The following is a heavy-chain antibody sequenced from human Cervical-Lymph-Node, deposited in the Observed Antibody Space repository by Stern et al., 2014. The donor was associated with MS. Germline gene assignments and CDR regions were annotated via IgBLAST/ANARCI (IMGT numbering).Heavy chain of an antibody. V-gene: IGHV3-30*03. Sequence: DQLVESGGAVVQPGRSLRLSCAASGFTFSSYGMHWVRQAPGKGLGLVTVISYDGNHKYYAASVKGRFTISRDNSKNTLHLQMNSVTPDDTAIYYCARDYEDTSMLFDHWGQGTLVTVSS. CDR1: GFTFSSYG. J-gene: IGHJ4*02. CDR3: ARDYEDTSMLFDH. D-gene: IGHD2-8*01. CDR2: ISYDGNHK.